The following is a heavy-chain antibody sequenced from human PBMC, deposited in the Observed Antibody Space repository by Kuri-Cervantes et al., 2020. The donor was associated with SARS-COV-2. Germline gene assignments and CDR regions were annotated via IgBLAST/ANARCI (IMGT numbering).Heavy chain of an antibody. CDR2: IIPILGIA. J-gene: IGHJ4*02. D-gene: IGHD3-22*01. V-gene: IGHV1-69*04. CDR1: GGTFSSYT. CDR3: ARDVFPAYYYDSSGPTPGMW. Sequence: SVKVSCKASGGTFSSYTISRVRQAPGQGLEWMGRIIPILGIANYAQKFQGRVTITADKSTSTAYMELSSLRSEDTAVYYCARDVFPAYYYDSSGPTPGMWWGQGTLVTVSS.